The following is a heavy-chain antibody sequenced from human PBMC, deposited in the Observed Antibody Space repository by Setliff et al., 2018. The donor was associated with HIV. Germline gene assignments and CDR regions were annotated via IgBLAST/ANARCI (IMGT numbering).Heavy chain of an antibody. CDR2: ISGSGGKT. V-gene: IGHV3-23*01. CDR1: GFTFSSHA. D-gene: IGHD1-26*01. Sequence: PGGSLRLSCIASGFTFSSHAMTWVRQAPTKGLEWASAISGSGGKTYSADSLKDRFTISRDNSKNTVYLQAHSLTVADTAIYYCVKASYYDSRHRPFLDSWGQGTLVTVSS. J-gene: IGHJ5*01. CDR3: VKASYYDSRHRPFLDS.